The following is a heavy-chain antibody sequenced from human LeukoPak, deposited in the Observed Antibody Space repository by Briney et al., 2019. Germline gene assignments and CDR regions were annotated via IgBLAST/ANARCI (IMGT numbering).Heavy chain of an antibody. CDR2: ISSSSSYI. D-gene: IGHD3-10*01. CDR1: GFTFSSYS. V-gene: IGHV3-21*01. Sequence: TGGSLRLSCAASGFTFSSYSMNWVRQAPGKGLEWVSSISSSSSYIYYADSVKVLFTISRDNAKNSLYLQMNSLRAEDTAVYYCARVGKGKSFGEVLKGRMKTNWLDPWGQGTLVTVSS. CDR3: ARVGKGKSFGEVLKGRMKTNWLDP. J-gene: IGHJ5*02.